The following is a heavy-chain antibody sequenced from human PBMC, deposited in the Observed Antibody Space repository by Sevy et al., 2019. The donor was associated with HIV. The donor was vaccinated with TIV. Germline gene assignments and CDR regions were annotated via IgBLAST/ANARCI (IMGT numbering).Heavy chain of an antibody. J-gene: IGHJ4*02. CDR3: TTDGLRYYDILTGYYD. CDR1: GFTFSNAW. Sequence: GGSLRLSCAASGFTFSNAWMSWVRQAPGKGLEWVGRIKSKTDGGTTDYAAPVKGRFTISRDDSKNTPYLQMNSLKTEDTAVYYCTTDGLRYYDILTGYYDWGQGTLVTVSS. CDR2: IKSKTDGGTT. D-gene: IGHD3-9*01. V-gene: IGHV3-15*01.